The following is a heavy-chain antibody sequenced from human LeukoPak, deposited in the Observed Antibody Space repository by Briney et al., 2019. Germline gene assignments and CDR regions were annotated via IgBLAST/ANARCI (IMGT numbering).Heavy chain of an antibody. CDR3: ASRGGYGLFDY. D-gene: IGHD6-25*01. CDR2: INPSGNIT. V-gene: IGHV1-46*01. CDR1: GYTFTSYY. J-gene: IGHJ4*02. Sequence: ASVKVSCKASGYTFTSYYMHWVRQAPGKGLEWMGIINPSGNITDYAEKFQGRVTMTRDTSTSTVYMELSSLRSEDTAVYYCASRGGYGLFDYWGQGTLVTVSS.